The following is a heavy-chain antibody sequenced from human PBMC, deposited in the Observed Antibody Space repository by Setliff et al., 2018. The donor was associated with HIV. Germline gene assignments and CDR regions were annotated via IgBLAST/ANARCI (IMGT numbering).Heavy chain of an antibody. V-gene: IGHV3-7*01. D-gene: IGHD6-25*01. CDR3: VRDTTSGWMLTS. CDR1: GFIFNDYW. J-gene: IGHJ4*02. Sequence: PGGSLRLSCAASGFIFNDYWMSWVRQAPGKGLEWVANIKQDGSEKYYVDSVKGRFTISRDNAKNSLYLQMNSLRAEDTAVYYCVRDTTSGWMLTSWGQGTLVTVSS. CDR2: IKQDGSEK.